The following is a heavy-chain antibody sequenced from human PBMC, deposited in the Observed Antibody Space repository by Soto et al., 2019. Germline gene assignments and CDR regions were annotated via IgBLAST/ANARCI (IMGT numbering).Heavy chain of an antibody. CDR3: ARRQIVVVPAAKGGMDV. CDR2: INPNSGGT. CDR1: GYTFTGYY. J-gene: IGHJ6*02. Sequence: GASVKVSCKASGYTFTGYYMHWVRQAPGQGLEWMGWINPNSGGTNYAQKFQGRVTTTRDTSISTAYMELSRLRSDDTAVYYCARRQIVVVPAAKGGMDVWGQGTTVTVSS. D-gene: IGHD2-2*01. V-gene: IGHV1-2*02.